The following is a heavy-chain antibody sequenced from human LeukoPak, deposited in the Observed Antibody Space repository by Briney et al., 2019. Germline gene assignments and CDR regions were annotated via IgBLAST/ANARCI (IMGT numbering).Heavy chain of an antibody. CDR3: ARTYYTSVYNWFDP. Sequence: GPALVKPTQTVTLTSNISGFSLSTSGMCVSWMRQLLVKIVVAHARLDLDGDKYYTPSLKPWLTVSKDTSKNQVVLTMTNMDPVETATYYGARTYYTSVYNWFDPWGQGTLVTVSS. J-gene: IGHJ5*02. V-gene: IGHV2-70*11. CDR1: GFSLSTSGMC. D-gene: IGHD1-26*01. CDR2: LDLDGDK.